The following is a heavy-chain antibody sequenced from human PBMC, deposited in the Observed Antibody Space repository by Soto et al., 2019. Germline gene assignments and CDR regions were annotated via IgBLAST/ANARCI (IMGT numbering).Heavy chain of an antibody. Sequence: QVQLQESGPGLVKPSQTLSLTCTVSGGSISSGGYYWSWIRQHPGKGLEWIGYIYYSGSTYYNPSLKSRVTISVDTSKNQFSLKLSSVTAAGTAVYYCASYYYGSGSYFFSWFDPWGQGTLVTVSS. D-gene: IGHD3-10*01. J-gene: IGHJ5*02. CDR2: IYYSGST. CDR3: ASYYYGSGSYFFSWFDP. V-gene: IGHV4-31*03. CDR1: GGSISSGGYY.